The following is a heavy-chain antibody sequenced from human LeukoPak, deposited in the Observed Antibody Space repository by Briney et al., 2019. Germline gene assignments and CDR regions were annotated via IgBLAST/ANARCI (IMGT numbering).Heavy chain of an antibody. CDR2: IDPNNGGT. CDR3: ARVDDSGYSYGYVNY. J-gene: IGHJ4*02. V-gene: IGHV1-2*02. CDR1: GYTFTGYY. Sequence: ASVKVSCKTSGYTFTGYYLYWVRQAPGQGLEWVGWIDPNNGGTYYVQKFQGRVTMTRDTTISTAYMELSSLRSEDTAVYYCARVDDSGYSYGYVNYWGQGTLVTVSS. D-gene: IGHD5-18*01.